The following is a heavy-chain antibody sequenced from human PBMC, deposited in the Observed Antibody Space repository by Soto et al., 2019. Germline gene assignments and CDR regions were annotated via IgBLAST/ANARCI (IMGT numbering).Heavy chain of an antibody. CDR1: GDTFNFYS. J-gene: IGHJ4*02. V-gene: IGHV1-69*02. CDR2: VNPIVSMS. CDR3: ASSYGSGYRAFDY. D-gene: IGHD3-10*01. Sequence: QVQLVQSGAEVKRPGSSVKVSCKASGDTFNFYSINWVRQAPGVGLEWMGRVNPIVSMSNYAQKFQGRVTMTADKSTSTSYMELSSLRYEDTDIYYCASSYGSGYRAFDYWGQGALVTVSS.